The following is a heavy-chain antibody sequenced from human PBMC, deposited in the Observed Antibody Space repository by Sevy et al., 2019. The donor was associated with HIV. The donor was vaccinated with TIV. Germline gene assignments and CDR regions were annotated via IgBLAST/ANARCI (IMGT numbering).Heavy chain of an antibody. J-gene: IGHJ6*02. V-gene: IGHV1-18*01. CDR2: ISAYNGNT. CDR3: ARDRGIVVVVVATGYYYGMDV. Sequence: ASVKVSCKASGYTFTSYGISWVRQAPGQGLEWMGWISAYNGNTNYAQKLQGRVTMTTDTSTSTAYMELRSLRSDDTAVYYCARDRGIVVVVVATGYYYGMDVWGQGTTVTVSS. CDR1: GYTFTSYG. D-gene: IGHD2-15*01.